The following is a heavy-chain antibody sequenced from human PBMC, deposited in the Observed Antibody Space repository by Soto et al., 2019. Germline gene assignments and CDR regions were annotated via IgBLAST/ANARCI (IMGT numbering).Heavy chain of an antibody. D-gene: IGHD1-26*01. J-gene: IGHJ5*02. Sequence: SETLSLTCAVYGESFSGYYWSWIRQPPGEGLEWIGEINHSGSTNYNPSLKSRVTISVDTSKNQFSLKLSSVTAADTAVYYCARAPYSGSYYGWFDPWGQGTLVTVSS. CDR3: ARAPYSGSYYGWFDP. CDR1: GESFSGYY. CDR2: INHSGST. V-gene: IGHV4-34*01.